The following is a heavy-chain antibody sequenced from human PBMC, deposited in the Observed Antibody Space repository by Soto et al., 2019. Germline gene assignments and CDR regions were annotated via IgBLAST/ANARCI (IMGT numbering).Heavy chain of an antibody. CDR3: ARDRMVVGRYSYGSFDFDY. CDR1: GFTFSSYA. D-gene: IGHD5-18*01. Sequence: QVQLVESGGGVVQPGRSLRLSCAASGFTFSSYAMHWVRQAPGKGREWGAVISYDGSNKYYADSVKGRFTISRDNSKNTLYLQMNSLRAEDTAVYYCARDRMVVGRYSYGSFDFDYWGQGTLVTVSS. V-gene: IGHV3-30-3*01. CDR2: ISYDGSNK. J-gene: IGHJ4*02.